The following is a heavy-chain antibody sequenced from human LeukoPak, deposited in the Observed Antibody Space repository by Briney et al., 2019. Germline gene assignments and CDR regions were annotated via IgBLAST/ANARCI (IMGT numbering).Heavy chain of an antibody. J-gene: IGHJ4*02. CDR1: GFTFSSYA. D-gene: IGHD3-3*01. CDR2: ISGSGGST. Sequence: GGSLRLSYAASGFTFSSYAMSWVRQAPGKGLEWVSAISGSGGSTYYADSVKGRFTISRDNSKNTLYLQMNSLRAEDTAVYYCAKSRSGYSPQYYFDYWGQGTLVTVSS. V-gene: IGHV3-23*01. CDR3: AKSRSGYSPQYYFDY.